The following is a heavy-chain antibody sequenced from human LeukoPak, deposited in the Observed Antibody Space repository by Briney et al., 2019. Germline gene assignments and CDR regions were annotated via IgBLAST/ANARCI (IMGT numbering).Heavy chain of an antibody. CDR1: GASFSTNY. D-gene: IGHD1-1*01. CDR2: VFDSGST. J-gene: IGHJ6*03. CDR3: ARLYQQSKWKYYYYYMDV. Sequence: SETPSLTCSVSGASFSTNYWSWIRQPPGRGLEWIGYVFDSGSTNYNPSLKSRVTISVDTSTKQFSLRLSSVTAADTAVYYCARLYQQSKWKYYYYYMDVWGKGTAVTVSS. V-gene: IGHV4-59*01.